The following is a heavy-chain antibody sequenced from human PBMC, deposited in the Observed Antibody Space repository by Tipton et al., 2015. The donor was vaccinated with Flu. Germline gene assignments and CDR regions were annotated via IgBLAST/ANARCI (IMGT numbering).Heavy chain of an antibody. CDR3: ARADTDYDYVSAYFDY. CDR1: GYSISSGYY. J-gene: IGHJ4*02. Sequence: TLSLTCAVSGYSISSGYYWGWIRQPPGKGLEWIGSISHSGSTYYNPSLKSRVTISVDTSTNQFSLKLSSVTAADTAVYYCARADTDYDYVSAYFDYWGQGTLVTVSS. V-gene: IGHV4-38-2*01. CDR2: ISHSGST. D-gene: IGHD3-16*01.